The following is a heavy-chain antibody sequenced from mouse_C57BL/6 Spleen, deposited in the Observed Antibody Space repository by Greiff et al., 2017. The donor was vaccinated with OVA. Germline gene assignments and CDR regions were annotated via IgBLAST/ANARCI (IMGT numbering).Heavy chain of an antibody. Sequence: EVKLMESGGGLVLPGGSMKLSCAASGFTFSDAWMDWVRQSPEKGLEWVAEIRNKANNHATYYAESVKGRFTISRDDSKSSVYLQMNSLRAEDTGIYYCTHGSSYYFDYWGQGTTLTVSS. CDR3: THGSSYYFDY. J-gene: IGHJ2*01. CDR1: GFTFSDAW. CDR2: IRNKANNHAT. V-gene: IGHV6-6*01. D-gene: IGHD1-1*01.